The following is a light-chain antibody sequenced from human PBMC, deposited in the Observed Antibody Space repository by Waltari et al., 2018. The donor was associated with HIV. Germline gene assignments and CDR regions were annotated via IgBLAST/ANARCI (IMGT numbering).Light chain of an antibody. J-gene: IGLJ2*01. CDR1: NIRTKS. V-gene: IGLV3-21*02. Sequence: YVLTQPPSVSVAPGQTARITCGGNNIRTKSVHWSQQKPGQAPVLVVYDDVDRPSGIPERFSGSNSGNTATLTISRVDAGDEADYYCQVWDSGSEPPVVFGGGTKLTVL. CDR2: DDV. CDR3: QVWDSGSEPPVV.